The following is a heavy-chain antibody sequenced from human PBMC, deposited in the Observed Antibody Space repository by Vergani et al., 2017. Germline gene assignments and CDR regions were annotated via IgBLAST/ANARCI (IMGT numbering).Heavy chain of an antibody. J-gene: IGHJ3*02. Sequence: QVQLQQWGAGLLKPSETLSLTCAVYGGSFSGYYWSWIRQPPGKGLEWIGEINHSGSTNYNPSLKSRVTISVDTSKNQFSLKLSSVTAADTAVYYCARPVLLWFGEADAFDIWGQGTMVTVSS. CDR3: ARPVLLWFGEADAFDI. V-gene: IGHV4-34*01. CDR1: GGSFSGYY. D-gene: IGHD3-10*01. CDR2: INHSGST.